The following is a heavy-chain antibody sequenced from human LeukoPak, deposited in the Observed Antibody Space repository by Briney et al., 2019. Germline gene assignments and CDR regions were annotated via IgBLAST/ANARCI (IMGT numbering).Heavy chain of an antibody. CDR2: ISSSSKYI. CDR3: ARVSTAVSLAIDY. J-gene: IGHJ4*02. CDR1: GFTFGSYT. Sequence: PGGSLRLSCAASGFTFGSYTMTWVRQAPGKGLEWVSVISSSSKYIYYADSVKGRFTISRDNAKNSLYLQMSSLRAEDTAVYYCARVSTAVSLAIDYWGQGTLVTVST. D-gene: IGHD6-13*01. V-gene: IGHV3-21*06.